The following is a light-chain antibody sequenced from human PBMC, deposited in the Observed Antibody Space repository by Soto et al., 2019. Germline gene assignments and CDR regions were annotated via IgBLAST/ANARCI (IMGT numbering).Light chain of an antibody. J-gene: IGKJ4*01. V-gene: IGKV3-20*01. CDR1: QSVSSSY. Sequence: EIVLTQSPGTLSLSPGERATLSCRASQSVSSSYLAWYQQKPGQAPRLLIYGASSRATGIPDRFSGSGSGTDFTLTISRLEPEDFAVYFCQQFSSAPLTFGGGTMVEI. CDR2: GAS. CDR3: QQFSSAPLT.